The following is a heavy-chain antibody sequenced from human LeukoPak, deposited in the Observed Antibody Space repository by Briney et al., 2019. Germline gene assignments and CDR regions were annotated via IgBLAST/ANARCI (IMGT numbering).Heavy chain of an antibody. J-gene: IGHJ4*02. CDR2: IWYDGNNK. CDR1: GFIFTSYD. D-gene: IGHD3-22*01. CDR3: ARAFTSTGYYYVEY. V-gene: IGHV3-33*08. Sequence: AGGSLRLSCAASGFIFTSYDMHWVRQAPDKGLEWVAVIWYDGNNKYYADSVKGRFTISRDNSKNTLYLQMNSLRAEDTAVYYCARAFTSTGYYYVEYWGQGTLVTVSS.